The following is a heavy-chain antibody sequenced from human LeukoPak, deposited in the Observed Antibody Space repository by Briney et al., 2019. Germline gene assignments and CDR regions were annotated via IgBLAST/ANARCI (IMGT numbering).Heavy chain of an antibody. CDR2: IYYSGST. J-gene: IGHJ4*02. CDR3: ASCDLSGAAAGVDY. D-gene: IGHD6-13*01. V-gene: IGHV4-59*01. CDR1: GGSISSYY. Sequence: PSETLSLTCTVSGGSISSYYWSWIRQPPGKGLEWIGYIYYSGSTNYNPSLKSRVTISVDTSKNQFSLKLSSVTAADTAVYYCASCDLSGAAAGVDYWGQGTLVTVSS.